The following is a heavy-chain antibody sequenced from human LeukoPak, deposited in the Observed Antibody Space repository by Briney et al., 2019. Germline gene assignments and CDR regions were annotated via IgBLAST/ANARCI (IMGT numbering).Heavy chain of an antibody. CDR1: GGSFSGYY. V-gene: IGHV4-34*01. J-gene: IGHJ6*03. CDR2: INHSGST. Sequence: SETLSLTCAVYGGSFSGYYWSWIRQPPGKGLEWIGEINHSGSTNYNPSLKSRVAISVDTSKNQFSLKLSSVTAADTAVYYCARGREFSSSSNYYYYMDVWGKGTTVTVSS. D-gene: IGHD6-6*01. CDR3: ARGREFSSSSNYYYYMDV.